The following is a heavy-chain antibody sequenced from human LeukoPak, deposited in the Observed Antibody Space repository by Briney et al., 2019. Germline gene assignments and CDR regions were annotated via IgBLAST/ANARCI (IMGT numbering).Heavy chain of an antibody. Sequence: GGSLRLSCAASGFTFSSYGMHWVRQAPGKGLEWVAFIRYDGSNKYYADSVKGRFTISRDNSKNTLYLQMNSLRAEDTAVYYCARADRAYWAFDYWGQGTLVTVSS. CDR1: GFTFSSYG. J-gene: IGHJ4*02. CDR3: ARADRAYWAFDY. V-gene: IGHV3-30*02. CDR2: IRYDGSNK. D-gene: IGHD2-8*02.